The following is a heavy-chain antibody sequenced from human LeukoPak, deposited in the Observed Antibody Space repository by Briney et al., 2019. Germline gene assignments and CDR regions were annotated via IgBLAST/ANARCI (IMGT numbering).Heavy chain of an antibody. CDR1: GGSFSGYY. Sequence: SETLSLTCAVYGGSFSGYYWSWIRQPPGKGLEWIGEINHSGSTNYNPSLKSRVTISVDTSKNQFSLKLSSVTAADTAVYYCARGPFYCTNGVCYGASPLYSDYWGQGTLVTVSS. V-gene: IGHV4-34*01. CDR2: INHSGST. CDR3: ARGPFYCTNGVCYGASPLYSDY. J-gene: IGHJ4*02. D-gene: IGHD2-8*01.